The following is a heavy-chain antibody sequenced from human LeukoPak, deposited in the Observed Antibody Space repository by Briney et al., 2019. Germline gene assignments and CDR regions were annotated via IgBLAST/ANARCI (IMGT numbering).Heavy chain of an antibody. CDR3: ARGRYYDSSGYYFLTVRRVPYFDY. CDR2: INHSGST. V-gene: IGHV4-39*07. D-gene: IGHD3-22*01. Sequence: PSETLSLTCTVSGDSISSSNYYWGWIRQPPAKGLEWIGEINHSGSTNYNPSLKSRVPISVDTSKNQFSLKLSSVTAADTAVYYCARGRYYDSSGYYFLTVRRVPYFDYWGQGTLVTVSA. CDR1: GDSISSSNYY. J-gene: IGHJ4*02.